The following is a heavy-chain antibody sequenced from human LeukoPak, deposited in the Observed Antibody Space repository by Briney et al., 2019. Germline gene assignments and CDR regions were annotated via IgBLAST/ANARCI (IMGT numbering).Heavy chain of an antibody. CDR3: ARLFYDSSGYCPFDY. D-gene: IGHD3-22*01. J-gene: IGHJ4*02. CDR2: INPNSGGT. CDR1: GYTFTGYY. V-gene: IGHV1-2*02. Sequence: ASVKVSCTASGYTFTGYYMHRVRQAPGQGPEWMRWINPNSGGTNYAQKFQGRVNMTRDTSISTAYMELSRLRSDDTAVYYCARLFYDSSGYCPFDYWGQGTLVTVSS.